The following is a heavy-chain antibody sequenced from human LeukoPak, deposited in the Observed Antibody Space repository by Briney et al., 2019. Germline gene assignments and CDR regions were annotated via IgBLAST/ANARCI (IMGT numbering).Heavy chain of an antibody. Sequence: PWGTLRLSCAASGFTFRSYWMSWLPQSPGKGLESVANIKQDGSEKYYVDSVKGRFTISRDNAKNSLYLQMNSLRAEDTAVYYCASGRSDYFYWGQGTLVTVSS. CDR2: IKQDGSEK. D-gene: IGHD4-17*01. J-gene: IGHJ4*02. V-gene: IGHV3-7*01. CDR3: ASGRSDYFY. CDR1: GFTFRSYW.